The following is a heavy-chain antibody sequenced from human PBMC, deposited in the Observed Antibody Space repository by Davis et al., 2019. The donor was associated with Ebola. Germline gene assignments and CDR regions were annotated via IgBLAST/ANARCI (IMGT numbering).Heavy chain of an antibody. J-gene: IGHJ6*03. Sequence: ASVKVSCKASGYTFTSYYMHWVRQAPGQGLEWMGIINPSGGSTSYAQKVQGRVTMTRDTSTSTVYMELSSLRSEDTAVYYCARGRLAAAGRVGGSPYYYYYYMDVWGKGTTVTVSS. V-gene: IGHV1-46*01. D-gene: IGHD6-13*01. CDR2: INPSGGST. CDR1: GYTFTSYY. CDR3: ARGRLAAAGRVGGSPYYYYYYMDV.